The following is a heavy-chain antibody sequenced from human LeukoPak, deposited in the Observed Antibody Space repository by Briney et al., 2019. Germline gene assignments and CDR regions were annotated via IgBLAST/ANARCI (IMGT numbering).Heavy chain of an antibody. J-gene: IGHJ3*02. V-gene: IGHV3-23*01. CDR2: ISGSGGST. CDR1: GVSCSRIV. Sequence: GGLLRFSFSTAGVSCSRIVLIWVRQAPGKGLEWVSAISGSGGSTYYADSVKGRFTISRDNSKNTLYLQMNSLRAEDAAVYYCANLRWLQPNDAFDIWGQGTMVTVSS. CDR3: ANLRWLQPNDAFDI. D-gene: IGHD5-24*01.